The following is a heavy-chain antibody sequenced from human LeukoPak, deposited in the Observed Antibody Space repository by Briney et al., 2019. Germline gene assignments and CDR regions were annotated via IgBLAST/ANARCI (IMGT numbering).Heavy chain of an antibody. D-gene: IGHD5-18*01. CDR3: ARGGYSFDY. Sequence: GSLRLSCAASGFSLSGYWMTWVRQAPGKGLEWVARLHADGVEQNYVDSVTGRFTMSRDNAKNSLDLQMDSLRVEDTAVYYCARGGYSFDYLGQGTLVAVSS. CDR1: GFSLSGYW. V-gene: IGHV3-7*01. CDR2: LHADGVEQ. J-gene: IGHJ4*02.